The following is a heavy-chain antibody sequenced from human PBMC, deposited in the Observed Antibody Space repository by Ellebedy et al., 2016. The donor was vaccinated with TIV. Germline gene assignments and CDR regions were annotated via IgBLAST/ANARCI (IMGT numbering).Heavy chain of an antibody. J-gene: IGHJ6*03. CDR3: ARGVWGYCSSTSCYSYYYYYMDV. CDR2: MNPNSGNT. CDR1: GYTFTSYD. V-gene: IGHV1-8*01. Sequence: ASVKVSCXASGYTFTSYDINWVRQATGQGLEWMGWMNPNSGNTGYAQRFQGRVTMTRNTSISTAYMELSSLRSEDTAVYYCARGVWGYCSSTSCYSYYYYYMDVWGKGTTVTVSS. D-gene: IGHD2-2*02.